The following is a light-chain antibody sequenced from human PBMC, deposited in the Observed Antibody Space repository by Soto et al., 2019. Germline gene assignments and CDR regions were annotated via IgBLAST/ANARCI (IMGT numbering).Light chain of an antibody. J-gene: IGKJ1*01. V-gene: IGKV3-20*01. Sequence: IVLTQSPGTLSLSPGERATLSCRASQSIFRNYLVWYQQKPGQAPNLLIYGASSRATGIPDKFSGSGSGTEFTLTISRLEPEDFAVYYCQQYGISPQTFGEGTKVEIK. CDR1: QSIFRNY. CDR3: QQYGISPQT. CDR2: GAS.